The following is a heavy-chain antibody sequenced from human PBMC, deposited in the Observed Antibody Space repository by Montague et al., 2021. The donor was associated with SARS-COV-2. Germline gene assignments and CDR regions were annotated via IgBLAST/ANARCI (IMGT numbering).Heavy chain of an antibody. D-gene: IGHD3-22*01. CDR1: GGSFSGHY. CDR3: ARGRIEVSMIVVVLTGASYYVDV. CDR2: INNSGST. V-gene: IGHV4-34*01. Sequence: SETLSLTCAVYGGSFSGHYWSWIRQPPGKGLEWIGEINNSGSTNYNPSLKSRVTISVDTSKNQFSLKLHSVTAADTAVYYCARGRIEVSMIVVVLTGASYYVDVWGKGTTVTVS. J-gene: IGHJ6*03.